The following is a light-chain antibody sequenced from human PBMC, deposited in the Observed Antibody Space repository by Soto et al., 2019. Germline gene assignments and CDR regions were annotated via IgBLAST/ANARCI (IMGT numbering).Light chain of an antibody. J-gene: IGKJ4*01. CDR2: GAS. V-gene: IGKV3-15*01. CDR3: QQYRYWPLT. CDR1: QSVGNN. Sequence: EIVMTQSPATLSVSPGARATLSCRASQSVGNNLAWYRQKSGQAPRLLIYGASTRATGIPARFSGSGSGTEFTLTIDSLQSDDFAVYLCQQYRYWPLTVGGGTKVEIK.